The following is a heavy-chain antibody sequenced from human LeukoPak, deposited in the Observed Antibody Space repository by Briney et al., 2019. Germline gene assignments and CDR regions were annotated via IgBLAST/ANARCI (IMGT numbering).Heavy chain of an antibody. V-gene: IGHV4-34*01. Sequence: GSLRLSCAASRFTFSSYSMNWVRQPPGKGLEWIGEINHSGSTNYNPSLKSRVTISVDTSKNQFSLKLSSVTAADTAVYYCARGRQWLVQGYFDYWGQGTLVTVSS. D-gene: IGHD6-19*01. CDR1: RFTFSSYS. CDR3: ARGRQWLVQGYFDY. CDR2: INHSGST. J-gene: IGHJ4*02.